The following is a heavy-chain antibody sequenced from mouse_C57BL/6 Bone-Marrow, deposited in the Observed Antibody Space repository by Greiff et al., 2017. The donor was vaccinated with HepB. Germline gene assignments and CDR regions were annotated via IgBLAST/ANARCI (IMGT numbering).Heavy chain of an antibody. CDR3: ARPSLLLRPSYAMDY. J-gene: IGHJ4*01. Sequence: QVQLKESGPELVKPGASVKISCKASGYTFTDYYINWVKQRPGQGLEWIGWIYPGSGNTKYNEKFKGKATLTVDTSSSTAYMQLSSLTSEDSAVYFCARPSLLLRPSYAMDYWGQGTSVTVSS. CDR2: IYPGSGNT. V-gene: IGHV1-84*01. D-gene: IGHD1-1*01. CDR1: GYTFTDYY.